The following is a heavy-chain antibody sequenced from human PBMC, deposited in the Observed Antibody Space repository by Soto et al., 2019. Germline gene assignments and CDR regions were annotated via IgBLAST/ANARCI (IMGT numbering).Heavy chain of an antibody. CDR3: AKDRYLDHDSRGYLFDN. CDR2: ICRYGDIT. CDR1: GFTFNIYA. V-gene: IGHV3-23*01. J-gene: IGHJ4*02. D-gene: IGHD3-22*01. Sequence: EVQLLESGGDLIQPGGSLRLSCAASGFTFNIYAMTWVRQAPGKGLEWVSAICRYGDITYYADSVEGRFSISRDNSKNTLYLQMNRLRAEDTAVYYCAKDRYLDHDSRGYLFDNWGQGTLVTVSS.